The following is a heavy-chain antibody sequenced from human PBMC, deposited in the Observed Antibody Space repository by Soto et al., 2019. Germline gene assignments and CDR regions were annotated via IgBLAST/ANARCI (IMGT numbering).Heavy chain of an antibody. Sequence: QVQLVESGGGVVQPGRSLRLSCAASGFNFNNFGMHWVRQAPGKGLEWVSYIWNDGTNKYYADSVKGRFTISRDNSKNTLYLQMNSLRPEDTAVYHCAKDSTMSPRPRGFDPWGQGTLVTVSS. D-gene: IGHD3-10*02. CDR3: AKDSTMSPRPRGFDP. J-gene: IGHJ5*02. CDR2: IWNDGTNK. CDR1: GFNFNNFG. V-gene: IGHV3-33*03.